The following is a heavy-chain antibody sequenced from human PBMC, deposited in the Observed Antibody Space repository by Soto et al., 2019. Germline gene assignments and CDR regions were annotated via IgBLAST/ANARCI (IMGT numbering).Heavy chain of an antibody. J-gene: IGHJ4*02. CDR2: IYYSGST. CDR3: ARTYCSSTTCDDLFDS. D-gene: IGHD2-2*01. CDR1: RCSISSYY. Sequence: SETLSLTRTFYRCSISSYYWSWVRKHPGKGLEWIGYIYYSGSTNYNSSLKSRVTISVDTSKNQFSLKLSSVTAADTAVYYWARTYCSSTTCDDLFDSWGQGTLVTV. V-gene: IGHV4-59*01.